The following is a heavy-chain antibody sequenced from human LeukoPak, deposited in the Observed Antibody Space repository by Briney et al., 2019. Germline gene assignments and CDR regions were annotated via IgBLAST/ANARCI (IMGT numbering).Heavy chain of an antibody. CDR2: ISSSSSTI. V-gene: IGHV3-48*01. J-gene: IGHJ3*02. CDR3: AKDPDASISFDAFDI. D-gene: IGHD3-3*02. CDR1: GFTFSSYS. Sequence: PGGSLRLSCAASGFTFSSYSMNWVRQAPGKGLEWVSYISSSSSTIYYADSVKGRFTISRDNSNNTVYLQMNSLRAEDTAVYYCAKDPDASISFDAFDIWGQGTMVTVSS.